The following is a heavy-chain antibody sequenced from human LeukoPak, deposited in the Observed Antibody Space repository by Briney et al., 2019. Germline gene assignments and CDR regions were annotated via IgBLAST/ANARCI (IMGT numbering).Heavy chain of an antibody. J-gene: IGHJ6*02. V-gene: IGHV3-7*03. CDR3: SRDSYGYRPDTGFGV. D-gene: IGHD5-24*01. CDR1: GFTFSSYW. CDR2: IKQDGSEK. Sequence: GGSLRLSCAASGFTFSSYWMSWVRQAPGKGLEWVANIKQDGSEKYYVDSVKGRFTISRDNAKNSLYLQMNSLKIEDTAVYYCSRDSYGYRPDTGFGVWGQGTTVTVSS.